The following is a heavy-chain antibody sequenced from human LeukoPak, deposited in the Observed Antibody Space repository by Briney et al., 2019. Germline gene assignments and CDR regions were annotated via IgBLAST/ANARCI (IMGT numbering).Heavy chain of an antibody. V-gene: IGHV5-51*01. J-gene: IGHJ4*02. Sequence: GESLKISCKGSGYSFTSYWIGWVRQMPGKGLEWMGIIYPGGSDTRYSPSFQGQVTISADKSISTAYLQWSSLKASDTAMYYCARLGREGIAAAGLGYWGQGTLVTVSS. CDR3: ARLGREGIAAAGLGY. D-gene: IGHD6-13*01. CDR2: IYPGGSDT. CDR1: GYSFTSYW.